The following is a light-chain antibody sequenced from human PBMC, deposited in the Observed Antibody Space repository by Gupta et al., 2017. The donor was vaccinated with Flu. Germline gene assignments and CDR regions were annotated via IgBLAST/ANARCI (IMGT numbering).Light chain of an antibody. J-gene: IGKJ1*01. Sequence: VTLGQPASISCKSSQSLVHNDGNTYLHWFQQRPGQSPRRLIYKVSNRDSGVPDRFSGSGSGTDFTLKISRVEADDVGVYYCKQGTGSPEAFGQGTKVEIK. CDR3: KQGTGSPEA. CDR1: QSLVHNDGNTY. CDR2: KVS. V-gene: IGKV2-30*02.